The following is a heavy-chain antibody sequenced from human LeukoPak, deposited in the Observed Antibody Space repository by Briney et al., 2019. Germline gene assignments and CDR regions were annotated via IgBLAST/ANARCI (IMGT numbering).Heavy chain of an antibody. CDR1: GFTFSSYS. Sequence: GGSLRLSCAASGFTFSSYSMNWVRQAPGKGLEWVSSISSSSSYKYYADSVKGRFTISRDNAKNSLYLQMNSLRAEDTAVYYCARDLGDYVPLVDYWGQGTLVTVSS. J-gene: IGHJ4*02. CDR2: ISSSSSYK. CDR3: ARDLGDYVPLVDY. D-gene: IGHD4-17*01. V-gene: IGHV3-21*01.